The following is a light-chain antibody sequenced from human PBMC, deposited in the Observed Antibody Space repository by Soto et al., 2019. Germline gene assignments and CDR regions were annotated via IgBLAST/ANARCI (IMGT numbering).Light chain of an antibody. J-gene: IGLJ3*02. V-gene: IGLV1-47*01. CDR2: RDY. CDR3: AGWDDTLSGPCV. CDR1: SSNIGYNY. Sequence: QSVLTQPPSASGTPGQRVTISCSGSSSNIGYNYVYWYQQLPGAAPKLLIYRDYQRPSGVPDRFSGSKSGSSASLAISGLRSEDEADYYCAGWDDTLSGPCVFGGGTKLTVL.